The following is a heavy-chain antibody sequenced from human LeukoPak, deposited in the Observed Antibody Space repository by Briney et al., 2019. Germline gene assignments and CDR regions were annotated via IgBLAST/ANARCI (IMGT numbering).Heavy chain of an antibody. CDR2: ISIRGSNV. CDR3: ARNDIRHYSIDV. V-gene: IGHV3-21*01. J-gene: IGHJ6*03. D-gene: IGHD3-22*01. CDR1: GFSFSSYR. Sequence: PGGSLRLSCVVSGFSFSSYRMNWVRQAPGKGLEWVSSISIRGSNVNYAESVKGRFTISRDNAQNSLFLQLDNLRAEDTAVYYCARNDIRHYSIDVWGKGTTVTVSS.